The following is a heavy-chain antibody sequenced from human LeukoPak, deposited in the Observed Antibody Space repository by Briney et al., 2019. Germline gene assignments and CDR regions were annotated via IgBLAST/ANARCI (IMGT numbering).Heavy chain of an antibody. J-gene: IGHJ4*02. V-gene: IGHV4-59*01. Sequence: PSETLSLTCTVSGGSISSYYWIWIRQPPGKGLEWIGYIYYSGGTNSNPSLKSRVTISVDTSKNQFSLKLSSVTAADTAVYYCARGRIRNYGYDYWGQGTLVTVSS. D-gene: IGHD1-7*01. CDR1: GGSISSYY. CDR2: IYYSGGT. CDR3: ARGRIRNYGYDY.